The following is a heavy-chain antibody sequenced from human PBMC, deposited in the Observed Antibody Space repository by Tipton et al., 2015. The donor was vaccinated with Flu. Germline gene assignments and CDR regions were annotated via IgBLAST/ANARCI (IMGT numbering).Heavy chain of an antibody. CDR2: ISYDGKSE. J-gene: IGHJ6*02. Sequence: SLRLSCATSGFSFSAYGFHWVRQAPGKGLEWVAGISYDGKSEYYADSVKGRFTTSRDNSKNTVYLQMNSLRGEDTAVYYRAHRWFGELSRWYSAIDVWGQGASVTVS. CDR1: GFSFSAYG. D-gene: IGHD3-10*01. CDR3: AHRWFGELSRWYSAIDV. V-gene: IGHV3-30*03.